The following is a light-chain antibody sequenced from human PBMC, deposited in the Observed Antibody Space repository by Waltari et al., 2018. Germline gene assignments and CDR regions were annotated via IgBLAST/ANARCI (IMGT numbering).Light chain of an antibody. CDR1: NPRYSY. V-gene: IGLV3-19*01. CDR3: NSRDSRGHPLV. J-gene: IGLJ1*01. CDR2: GKN. Sequence: SSELTQDPVVSVALGQPVRITCQGDNPRYSYANWYHQKPGQAPVLVMYGKNNRPSGSPDRCSGSYSGTTASLIITGAQAEDEGDYYCNSRDSRGHPLVFGTGTKVTVL.